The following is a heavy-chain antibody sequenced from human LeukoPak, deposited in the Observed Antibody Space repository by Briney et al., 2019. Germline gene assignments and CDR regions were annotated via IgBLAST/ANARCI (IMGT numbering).Heavy chain of an antibody. Sequence: SETLSLTCIVSGGSISSSRFYWGWIRQPPGKELEWIGTIYYSGSTYYNPSLKSRVTISVDTSKNQFSLKLSSVTAADTAVYYCARGLPPHYYGSGSYYNRWGQGTLVTVSS. CDR3: ARGLPPHYYGSGSYYNR. CDR2: IYYSGST. V-gene: IGHV4-39*07. J-gene: IGHJ4*02. D-gene: IGHD3-10*01. CDR1: GGSISSSRFY.